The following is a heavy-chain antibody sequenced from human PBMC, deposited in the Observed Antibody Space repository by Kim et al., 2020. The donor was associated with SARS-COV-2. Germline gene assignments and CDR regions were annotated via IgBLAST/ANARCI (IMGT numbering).Heavy chain of an antibody. Sequence: GGSLRLSCAASGFTFSSYSMNWVRQAPGKGLEWVSSISSSSSYIYYADSVKGRFTISRDNAKNSLYLQMNSLRAEDTAVYYCARGYSSDWYGVKTWSQGTLVTVSS. CDR1: GFTFSSYS. CDR3: ARGYSSDWYGVKT. CDR2: ISSSSSYI. V-gene: IGHV3-21*01. D-gene: IGHD6-19*01. J-gene: IGHJ5*02.